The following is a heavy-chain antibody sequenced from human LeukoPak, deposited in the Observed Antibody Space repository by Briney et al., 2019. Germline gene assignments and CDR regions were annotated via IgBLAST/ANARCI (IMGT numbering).Heavy chain of an antibody. CDR3: AREADRDGYNYFDY. Sequence: GGSLRLSCAASGFTVSSSYAMSWVRQAPGKGLEWVSAISGSGGSTYYADSVKGRFTISRDNSKNTLYLQMNSLRAEDTAVYYCAREADRDGYNYFDYWGQGTLVTVSS. CDR2: ISGSGGST. D-gene: IGHD5-24*01. J-gene: IGHJ4*02. CDR1: GFTVSSSYA. V-gene: IGHV3-23*01.